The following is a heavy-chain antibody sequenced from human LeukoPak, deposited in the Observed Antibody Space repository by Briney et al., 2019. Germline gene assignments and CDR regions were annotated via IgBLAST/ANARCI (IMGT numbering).Heavy chain of an antibody. CDR2: ISWNSGDI. J-gene: IGHJ4*02. CDR1: GLTFDEFA. D-gene: IGHD2-8*02. V-gene: IGHV3-9*01. Sequence: GGSLRLSCAASGLTFDEFAMHWVRQARGKGLEWVSGISWNSGDIGYADSVKGRFTISRDNAKKSLYLEMNSLRAEDTAVYYCARDAGLLVNWGQGTLVTVSS. CDR3: ARDAGLLVN.